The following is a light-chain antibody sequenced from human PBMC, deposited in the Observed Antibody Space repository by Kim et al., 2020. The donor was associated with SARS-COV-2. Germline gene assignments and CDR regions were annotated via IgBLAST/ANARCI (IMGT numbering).Light chain of an antibody. CDR1: QDITKY. V-gene: IGKV1-33*01. CDR3: QQFDSLPYT. Sequence: DIQMTQSPSSLSASMGDRVTITCQASQDITKYLNWYQQRPGKPPKLLIFDAYTLEGGVPPRFIGGGSGTDFSLTITGLQPEDIATYYCQQFDSLPYTFGQGTKLEI. J-gene: IGKJ2*01. CDR2: DAY.